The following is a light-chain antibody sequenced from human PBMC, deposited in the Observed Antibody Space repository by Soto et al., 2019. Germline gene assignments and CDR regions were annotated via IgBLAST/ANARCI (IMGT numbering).Light chain of an antibody. CDR1: SSHVGAYDY. CDR3: SSYTTSSPVV. V-gene: IGLV2-14*01. Sequence: QSVLTQPASVSGSPGQSITISCTGTSSHVGAYDYVSWYQQHPGKTPKLILNNVSNRPSGVSNRFSGCKSGNKASLTISGLQSDDEADYYCSSYTTSSPVVFGGGTKVTVL. J-gene: IGLJ2*01. CDR2: NVS.